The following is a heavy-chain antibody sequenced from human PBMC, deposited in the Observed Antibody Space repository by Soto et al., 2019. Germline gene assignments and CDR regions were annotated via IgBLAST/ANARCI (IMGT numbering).Heavy chain of an antibody. CDR3: ARRSRGGWFDP. V-gene: IGHV4-39*01. D-gene: IGHD5-12*01. CDR1: NDSISTNDFY. Sequence: PSETLSLTCTVSNDSISTNDFYWAWLRQPPGKGLEWIGNIYYTGSTYYNPSLKSRVTISVDTSKNQFSLKLTFVTAADSAVYYCARRSRGGWFDPWGQGTPVTVSS. J-gene: IGHJ5*02. CDR2: IYYTGST.